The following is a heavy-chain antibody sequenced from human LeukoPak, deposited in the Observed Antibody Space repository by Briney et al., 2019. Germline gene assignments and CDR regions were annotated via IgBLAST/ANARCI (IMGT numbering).Heavy chain of an antibody. CDR2: INTNTGNP. CDR3: ARDYDSSGYYQFGY. Sequence: ASVKVFCKASGYTFTSYAMNWMRQAPGQGLEWMGWINTNTGNPTYAQGFTGRFVFSLDTSVSTAYLQISSLKAEDTAVYYCARDYDSSGYYQFGYWGQGTLVTVSS. CDR1: GYTFTSYA. D-gene: IGHD3-22*01. V-gene: IGHV7-4-1*02. J-gene: IGHJ4*02.